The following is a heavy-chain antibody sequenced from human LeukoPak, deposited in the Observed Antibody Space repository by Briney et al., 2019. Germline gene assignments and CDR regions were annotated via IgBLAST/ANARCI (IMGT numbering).Heavy chain of an antibody. V-gene: IGHV4-59*01. CDR3: ATVGTGDWCFDL. Sequence: SETLSLTCTVSGGSISRSYWSWIRQPPGKGLEWIGYIYYTGSTTYHPALKSRVTMSLDTSKNHFSLMMSSVTAADTAVYYCATVGTGDWCFDLWGRGTLVTVSS. CDR1: GGSISRSY. D-gene: IGHD3/OR15-3a*01. J-gene: IGHJ2*01. CDR2: IYYTGST.